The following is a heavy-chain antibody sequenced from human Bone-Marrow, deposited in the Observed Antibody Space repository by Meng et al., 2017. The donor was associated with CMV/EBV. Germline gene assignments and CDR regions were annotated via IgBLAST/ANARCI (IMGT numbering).Heavy chain of an antibody. V-gene: IGHV3-9*01. CDR2: ISWNSGSI. CDR3: ARAVGVTIVDALDF. D-gene: IGHD1-26*01. CDR1: GFTFDDYA. Sequence: SLKISCAASGFTFDDYAMHWVRQAPGKGLEWVSGISWNSGSIGYADSVKGRFTISRDNAKNSLHLQMNSLRAEDTALYYCARAVGVTIVDALDFWGQGTMVTVSS. J-gene: IGHJ3*01.